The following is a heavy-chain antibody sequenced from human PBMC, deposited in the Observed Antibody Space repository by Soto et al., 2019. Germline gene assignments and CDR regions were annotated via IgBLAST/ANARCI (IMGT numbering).Heavy chain of an antibody. CDR3: AKERIQLWLLGY. CDR1: GFTFSSYG. V-gene: IGHV3-30*18. J-gene: IGHJ4*02. CDR2: ISYDGSNK. Sequence: QVQLVESGGGVVQPGRSLRLSCAASGFTFSSYGMHWVRQAPGKGLEWVAVISYDGSNKYYADSVKGRFTISRDNSKNTLYLQMNRLRAEDTAVYYCAKERIQLWLLGYWGQGTLVTVSS. D-gene: IGHD5-18*01.